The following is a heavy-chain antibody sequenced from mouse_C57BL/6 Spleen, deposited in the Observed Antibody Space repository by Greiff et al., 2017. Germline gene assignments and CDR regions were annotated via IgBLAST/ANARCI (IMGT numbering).Heavy chain of an antibody. CDR1: GYTFTDYY. D-gene: IGHD1-1*01. CDR2: INPYNGGT. J-gene: IGHJ4*01. CDR3: ARDYGSSLGAMDY. Sequence: VQLQQSGPVLVKPGASVKMSCKASGYTFTDYYMNWVKQSHGKSLEWIGVINPYNGGTSYNQKFKGKATLTVDKSSSTAYMELNSLTSEDSAVYYCARDYGSSLGAMDYWGQGTSVTVSS. V-gene: IGHV1-19*01.